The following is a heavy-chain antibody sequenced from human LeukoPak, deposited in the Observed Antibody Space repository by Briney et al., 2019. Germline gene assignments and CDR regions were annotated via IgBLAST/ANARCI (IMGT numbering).Heavy chain of an antibody. CDR2: IIPILGIA. D-gene: IGHD3-22*01. V-gene: IGHV1-69*04. J-gene: IGHJ4*02. Sequence: ASVTVSCKASGGTFSSYAISWVRQAPGQGLEWMGRIIPILGIANYAQKFQGRVTITADKSTSTAYMELSSLRSEDTAVYYCAATYYYDSSGYYWVRYFDYWGQGTLVTVSS. CDR1: GGTFSSYA. CDR3: AATYYYDSSGYYWVRYFDY.